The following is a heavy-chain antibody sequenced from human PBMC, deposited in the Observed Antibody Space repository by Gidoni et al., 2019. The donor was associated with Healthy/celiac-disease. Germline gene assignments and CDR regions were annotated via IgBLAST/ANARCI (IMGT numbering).Heavy chain of an antibody. CDR3: ASVVVSDWYFDL. V-gene: IGHV3-66*01. J-gene: IGHJ2*01. Sequence: EVQLVESGGGLVQPGGSLRLSCAASVFTVSSNYMSWVRQAPGKGLEWVSVIYSGGSTYYADSVKGRFTISRDNSKNTLYLQMNSLRAEDTAVYYCASVVVSDWYFDLWGRGTLVTVSS. CDR2: IYSGGST. CDR1: VFTVSSNY. D-gene: IGHD2-15*01.